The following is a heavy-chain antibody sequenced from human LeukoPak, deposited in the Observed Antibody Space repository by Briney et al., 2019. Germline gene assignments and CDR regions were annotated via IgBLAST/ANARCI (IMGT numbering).Heavy chain of an antibody. CDR2: IRSKAYGGTT. CDR3: TRVQQWLVRVTFDY. D-gene: IGHD6-19*01. J-gene: IGHJ4*02. CDR1: GFTFGDYA. Sequence: GGSLRLSCTASGFTFGDYAMSWFRQAPGKGLEWVGFIRSKAYGGTTEYAASVKGRFTISRDDSKSIAYLQMNSLKTEDTAVYYCTRVQQWLVRVTFDYWGQGTLVTVSS. V-gene: IGHV3-49*03.